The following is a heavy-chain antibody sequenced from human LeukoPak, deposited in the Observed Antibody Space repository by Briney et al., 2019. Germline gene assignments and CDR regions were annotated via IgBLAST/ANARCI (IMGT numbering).Heavy chain of an antibody. V-gene: IGHV3-21*01. CDR2: ISSSSSYI. CDR3: ARKHYGSGSYSKHDY. J-gene: IGHJ4*02. Sequence: PGGSLRLSCAASGFTFSSYSMTWVRQAPGKGLEWVSSISSSSSYIYYADSVKGRFTISRDNAKNSLYLQMNSLRAEDTAVYYCARKHYGSGSYSKHDYWGQGTLVTVSS. D-gene: IGHD3-10*01. CDR1: GFTFSSYS.